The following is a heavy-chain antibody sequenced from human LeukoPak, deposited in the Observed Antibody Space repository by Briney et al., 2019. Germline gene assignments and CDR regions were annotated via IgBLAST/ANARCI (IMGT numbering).Heavy chain of an antibody. D-gene: IGHD5-12*01. J-gene: IGHJ5*02. CDR1: GGSISSYY. CDR3: ARHSGSGYDLTWFDP. CDR2: IYTSGST. V-gene: IGHV4-4*09. Sequence: SETLSLTCTVSGGSISSYYWGWIRQPPGKGLEWIGYIYTSGSTNYNPSLKSRVTISVDTSKNQFSLKLSSVTAADTAVYYCARHSGSGYDLTWFDPWGQGTLVTVSS.